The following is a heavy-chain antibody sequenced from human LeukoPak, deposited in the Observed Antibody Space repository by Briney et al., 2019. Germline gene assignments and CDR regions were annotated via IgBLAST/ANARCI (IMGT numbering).Heavy chain of an antibody. Sequence: GGSLRLSCAASGFSFSSYWMKWVRQDPGKGLEWVANIKGDGSEKYYVDSVKGRFTISRDNSKNTLYLQMNSLRAEDTAVYYCAKAYVPTDYYYYMDVWGKGTTVTVSS. CDR3: AKAYVPTDYYYYMDV. CDR2: IKGDGSEK. D-gene: IGHD4-11*01. CDR1: GFSFSSYW. J-gene: IGHJ6*03. V-gene: IGHV3-7*01.